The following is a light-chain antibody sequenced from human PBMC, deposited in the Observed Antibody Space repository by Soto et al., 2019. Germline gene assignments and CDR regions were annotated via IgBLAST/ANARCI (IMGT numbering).Light chain of an antibody. Sequence: EVVLTQSPGTLSLSPGERATLSCRASQSVSGSDLAWYQQKPGQAPRLLISGVSNRANGTPDRFSGSGSGTDFTLTISSLEPEDFAVYYCQHYNNWHPWTFGQGTKVDIK. J-gene: IGKJ1*01. CDR1: QSVSGSD. V-gene: IGKV3-20*01. CDR3: QHYNNWHPWT. CDR2: GVS.